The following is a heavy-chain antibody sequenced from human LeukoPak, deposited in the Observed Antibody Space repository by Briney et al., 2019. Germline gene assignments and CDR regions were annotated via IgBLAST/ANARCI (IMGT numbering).Heavy chain of an antibody. V-gene: IGHV3-48*02. CDR3: ARDRATVTTSDAFDI. Sequence: PGGSLRLFCAASGFTFSSYSMNWVRQAPGVGLEWVSYISISGSTIYYADSVEGRFTISRDNAKNSLYLQMNSLRDEDTAVYYCARDRATVTTSDAFDIWGQGTMVTVSS. D-gene: IGHD4-17*01. CDR2: ISISGSTI. J-gene: IGHJ3*02. CDR1: GFTFSSYS.